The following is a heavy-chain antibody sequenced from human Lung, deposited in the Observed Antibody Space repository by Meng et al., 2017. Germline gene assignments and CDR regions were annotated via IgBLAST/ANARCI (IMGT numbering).Heavy chain of an antibody. CDR2: TYYRSKWYN. J-gene: IGHJ4*02. CDR3: ARSQQWLDS. Sequence: QLHLHQSGPGLVKPSQTLSLTCAISGDSVSSNSAAWNWIRQSPPRGLEWLGRTYYRSKWYNGYAVSVRSRITINPDTSKNQFSLQLNYVTPEDTAVYYCARSQQWLDSWGQGTLVTVSS. CDR1: GDSVSSNSAA. D-gene: IGHD6-19*01. V-gene: IGHV6-1*01.